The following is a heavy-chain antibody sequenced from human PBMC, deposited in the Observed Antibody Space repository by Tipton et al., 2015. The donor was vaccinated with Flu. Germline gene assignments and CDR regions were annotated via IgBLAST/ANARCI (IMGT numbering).Heavy chain of an antibody. CDR2: ILYNGYTI. CDR3: TKDLNPGGADS. V-gene: IGHV3-9*01. D-gene: IGHD1-26*01. J-gene: IGHJ5*01. CDR1: GLTFEKYA. Sequence: SLRLSCPASGLTFEKYAMHWVRQAPGGGLEWVSGILYNGYTIDYADSVKGRFTISQDSAKHSLYLQMHSLRPEDTALYYCTKDLNPGGADSWGHGTLVTVSS.